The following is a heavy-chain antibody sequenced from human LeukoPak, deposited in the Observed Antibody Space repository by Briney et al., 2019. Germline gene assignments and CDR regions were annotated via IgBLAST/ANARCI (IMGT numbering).Heavy chain of an antibody. D-gene: IGHD5-18*01. CDR3: ARQTAKNVDTARFDY. Sequence: SETLSLTCTVSGGSISSYYWSWIRQPPGKGLEWIGYIYYSGSTNYNPSLKSRVTISVDTSKNQFSLKLSSVTAADAAVYYCARQTAKNVDTARFDYWGQGTLVTVSS. V-gene: IGHV4-59*01. J-gene: IGHJ4*02. CDR1: GGSISSYY. CDR2: IYYSGST.